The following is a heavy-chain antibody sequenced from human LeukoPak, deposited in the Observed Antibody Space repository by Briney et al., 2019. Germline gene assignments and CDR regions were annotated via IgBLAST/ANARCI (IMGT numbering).Heavy chain of an antibody. CDR3: ARVRYYYGQSTYFDY. Sequence: SETLSLTCAVSGGSISSSNWWSWVRQPPGQGLEWIGEIYHSGSTNYNPSLKSRVTISVDKSKNQFSLKLSSVTAADTAVYYCARVRYYYGQSTYFDYWGQGTLVTVSS. V-gene: IGHV4-4*02. CDR1: GGSISSSNW. J-gene: IGHJ4*02. CDR2: IYHSGST. D-gene: IGHD3-10*01.